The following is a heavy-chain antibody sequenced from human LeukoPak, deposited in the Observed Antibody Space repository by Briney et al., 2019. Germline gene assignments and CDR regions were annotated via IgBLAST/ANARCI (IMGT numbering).Heavy chain of an antibody. J-gene: IGHJ6*02. D-gene: IGHD2-2*01. Sequence: PSETLSLTCTVSGGSISSYYWGWIRQPPGKGLEWIGYIYYSGSTNYNPSLKSRVTISVDTSKNQFSLKLSSVTAADTAVYYCAGQDCSSTSCYYYYYGMDVWGQGTTVTVSS. CDR1: GGSISSYY. CDR3: AGQDCSSTSCYYYYYGMDV. CDR2: IYYSGST. V-gene: IGHV4-59*01.